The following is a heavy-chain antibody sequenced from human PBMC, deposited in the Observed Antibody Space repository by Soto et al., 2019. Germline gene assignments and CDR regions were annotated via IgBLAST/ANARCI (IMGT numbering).Heavy chain of an antibody. J-gene: IGHJ6*02. Sequence: PSETLSLTCAVYGGSFSGYYWSWIRQPPGKGLEWIGEINHSGSTNYNPSLKSRVTISVDTSKNQFSLKLSSVTAADTAVYYCARDKTEFWNYDYVWVSYRFSENYYYYGMDVWGHRTTVTVSS. CDR2: INHSGST. CDR1: GGSFSGYY. CDR3: ARDKTEFWNYDYVWVSYRFSENYYYYGMDV. D-gene: IGHD3-16*02. V-gene: IGHV4-34*01.